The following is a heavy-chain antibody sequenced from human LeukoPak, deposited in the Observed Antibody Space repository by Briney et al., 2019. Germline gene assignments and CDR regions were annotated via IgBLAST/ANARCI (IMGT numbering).Heavy chain of an antibody. D-gene: IGHD6-19*01. V-gene: IGHV3-13*01. CDR2: IGTVDDT. J-gene: IGHJ4*02. CDR1: GFTFSSYD. Sequence: GGSLRLSCAASGFTFSSYDMHWVRQGTGKGLEWVSAIGTVDDTYYPGSVKGRFTISRENAKNSLYLQMNSLRVGDTAVYYCARQRETAVAGTGFDYWGQGTLVTVSS. CDR3: ARQRETAVAGTGFDY.